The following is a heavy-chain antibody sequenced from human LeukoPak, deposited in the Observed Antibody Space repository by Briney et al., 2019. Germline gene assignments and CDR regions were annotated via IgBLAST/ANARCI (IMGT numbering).Heavy chain of an antibody. Sequence: SGTLSLTCAVYGGSFSGYYWSWIRQPPGKGLEWIGEINHSGGTNYNPSLKSRVTISVDTYKNQFSLKLSSVTAADTAVYYCARGGSGSYLDFDYWGQGTLVTVSS. CDR1: GGSFSGYY. D-gene: IGHD3-10*01. CDR3: ARGGSGSYLDFDY. V-gene: IGHV4-34*01. J-gene: IGHJ4*02. CDR2: INHSGGT.